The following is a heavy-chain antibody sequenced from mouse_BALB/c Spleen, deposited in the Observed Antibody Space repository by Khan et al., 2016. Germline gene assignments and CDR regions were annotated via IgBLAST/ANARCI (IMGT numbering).Heavy chain of an antibody. CDR2: INTFTGEP. D-gene: IGHD1-1*02. V-gene: IGHV9-3-1*01. CDR3: AVGGVYGGFAS. CDR1: GYTFTNYG. J-gene: IGHJ3*01. Sequence: QIQLVQSGPELKKPGETVKISCKASGYTFTNYGMNWVKQAPGKGLKWMGWINTFTGEPTYADDFKGRFAFSLQTSASTAYLQINNLTHEDTAAYVCAVGGVYGGFASWGQGTLVTVSA.